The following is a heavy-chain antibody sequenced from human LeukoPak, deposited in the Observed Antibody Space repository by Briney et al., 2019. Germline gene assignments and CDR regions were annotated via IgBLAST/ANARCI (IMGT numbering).Heavy chain of an antibody. D-gene: IGHD1-26*01. V-gene: IGHV1-2*02. Sequence: GASVKVSCKASGGTFSSYAISWVRQAPGQGLEWMGWINPNSGGTNYAQKFQGRVTMTRNTSISTAYMDLSRLRSDDTAVYYCARVLWEPLTLRWGGGDYFDYWGQGTLVTVSS. CDR1: GGTFSSYA. J-gene: IGHJ4*02. CDR2: INPNSGGT. CDR3: ARVLWEPLTLRWGGGDYFDY.